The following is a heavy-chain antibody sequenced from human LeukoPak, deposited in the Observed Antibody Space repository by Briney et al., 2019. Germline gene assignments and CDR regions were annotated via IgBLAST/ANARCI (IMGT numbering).Heavy chain of an antibody. J-gene: IGHJ4*02. CDR2: ISGSGGST. CDR3: AKRCGGDCYSYFDY. Sequence: GGSLRLSCTASGFTFSSYAMSWVRQAPGKGLKWVSAISGSGGSTYYADSVKGRFTISRDNSKNTLYLQMNSLRAEDTAVYYCAKRCGGDCYSYFDYWGQGTLVTVSS. V-gene: IGHV3-23*01. CDR1: GFTFSSYA. D-gene: IGHD2-21*02.